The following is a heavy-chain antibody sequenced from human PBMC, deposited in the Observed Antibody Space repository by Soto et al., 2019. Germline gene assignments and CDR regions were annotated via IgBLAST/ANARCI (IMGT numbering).Heavy chain of an antibody. CDR3: ARSVEGHFDY. V-gene: IGHV3-48*02. CDR2: ITSDTKTI. J-gene: IGHJ4*02. Sequence: EVQLVESGGDLVQRGGSRRLSCVASGFTFSVYSRNWVRQAPGKGLGWFSYITSDTKTIKYADSVKGRFTISRDNAKNSVYLQMNSLRDEDTAVYYCARSVEGHFDYWGQGTVVTVSS. D-gene: IGHD6-19*01. CDR1: GFTFSVYS.